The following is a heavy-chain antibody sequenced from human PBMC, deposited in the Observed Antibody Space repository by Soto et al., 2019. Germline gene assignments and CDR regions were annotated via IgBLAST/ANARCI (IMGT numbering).Heavy chain of an antibody. Sequence: QVQLVQSGAEVKKPGSSVKVSCKASGGTFSSYAISWVRQAPGQGLEWMGGIIPIFGTANYAQKFQGRVTITADKSTSTDYMELSSLRSEDTAVYYCARSGVNCGGDCYTDIDYWGQGTLVTVSS. CDR1: GGTFSSYA. D-gene: IGHD2-21*02. J-gene: IGHJ4*02. V-gene: IGHV1-69*06. CDR3: ARSGVNCGGDCYTDIDY. CDR2: IIPIFGTA.